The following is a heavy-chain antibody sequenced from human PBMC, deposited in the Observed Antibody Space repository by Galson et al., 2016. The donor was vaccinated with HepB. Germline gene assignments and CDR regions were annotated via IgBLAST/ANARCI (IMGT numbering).Heavy chain of an antibody. CDR1: RYTFTGYY. D-gene: IGHD1-26*01. J-gene: IGHJ3*02. Sequence: SVKVSCKASRYTFTGYYMHWVRQAPGQGLEWMGWISPDSGVTSYAQKFQGRVTMTRDTSISTVYMELSRLKSDDTAIYYCARDRYSGSYYVGAFDIWGQGTMVTVS. CDR2: ISPDSGVT. CDR3: ARDRYSGSYYVGAFDI. V-gene: IGHV1-2*02.